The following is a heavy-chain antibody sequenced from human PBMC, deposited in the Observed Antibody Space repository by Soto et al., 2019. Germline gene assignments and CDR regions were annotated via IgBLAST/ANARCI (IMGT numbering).Heavy chain of an antibody. Sequence: QVHLQQWGAGLLKPSETLSLTCAVYGGSFSGYYWSWIRQPPGKGLEWIGEINHSGSTNYNPSLKSRVSISVGTSNNQFSLKLSSVTAADTAVYYCARGRGDGYNQHWYFDLWGRGPLVTVSS. CDR1: GGSFSGYY. CDR3: ARGRGDGYNQHWYFDL. CDR2: INHSGST. J-gene: IGHJ2*01. D-gene: IGHD3-10*01. V-gene: IGHV4-34*01.